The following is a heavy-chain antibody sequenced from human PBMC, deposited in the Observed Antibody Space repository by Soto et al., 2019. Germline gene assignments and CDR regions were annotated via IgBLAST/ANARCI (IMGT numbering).Heavy chain of an antibody. CDR1: GFTFRTYW. V-gene: IGHV3-7*05. D-gene: IGHD5-18*01. Sequence: EVQLVESGGGLVQPGGSLRLSCAASGFTFRTYWLSWVRQVPGKGLEWGANINQDGSEKNYVDSVKGRFTISRDNAKNSLYLQLSSLRAEDTALYYCARDGSTSWYSYDYHGMDVWGKGTTVTVSS. J-gene: IGHJ6*04. CDR2: INQDGSEK. CDR3: ARDGSTSWYSYDYHGMDV.